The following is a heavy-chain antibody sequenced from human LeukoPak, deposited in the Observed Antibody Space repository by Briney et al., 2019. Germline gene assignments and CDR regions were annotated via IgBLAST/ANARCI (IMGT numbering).Heavy chain of an antibody. CDR1: GFTFSSYA. J-gene: IGHJ4*02. V-gene: IGHV3-23*01. CDR3: ATGRYNWNS. D-gene: IGHD1-20*01. CDR2: ISSSGDNT. Sequence: TGGSLRLSCAASGFTFSSYAMSWVRQAPGKGLEWVSGISSSGDNTYYADSVKGRFTISRGNSKNTLYLQMHSLRAEDTAIYYCATGRYNWNSWGQGTLVTVSS.